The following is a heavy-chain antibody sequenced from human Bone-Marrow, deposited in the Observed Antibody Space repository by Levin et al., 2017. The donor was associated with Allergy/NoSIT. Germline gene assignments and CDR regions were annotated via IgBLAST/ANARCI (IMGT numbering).Heavy chain of an antibody. V-gene: IGHV5-51*01. D-gene: IGHD5-18*01. CDR3: ARFRQRGAYSHGPQYFYMDV. J-gene: IGHJ6*03. CDR2: IYPGDSDT. CDR1: GYSFISYW. Sequence: KAGEALKISCKGSGYSFISYWIGWVRQMPGKGLEWMGIIYPGDSDTRYSPSFQGQVTISADKSIYTAYLQWSSLKASDTAMYYCARFRQRGAYSHGPQYFYMDVWGKGTTVTVSS.